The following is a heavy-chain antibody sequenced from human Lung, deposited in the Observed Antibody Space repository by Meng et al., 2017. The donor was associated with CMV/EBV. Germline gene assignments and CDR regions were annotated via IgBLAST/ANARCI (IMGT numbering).Heavy chain of an antibody. CDR1: GDSFSSYS. Sequence: SXTXSLXXTVHGDSFSSYSWCWIRQPPGKGLEWIGDINHSGITNYNPSLKSRVTISVDTSKNQFSLKLSSVAAADTAVFYCARTSAPAGSKGFDHWGQGTXVTVAS. CDR3: ARTSAPAGSKGFDH. D-gene: IGHD1-1*01. V-gene: IGHV4-34*01. CDR2: INHSGIT. J-gene: IGHJ5*02.